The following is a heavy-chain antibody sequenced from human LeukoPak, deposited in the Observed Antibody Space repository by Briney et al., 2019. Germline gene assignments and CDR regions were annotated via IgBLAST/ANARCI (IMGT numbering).Heavy chain of an antibody. V-gene: IGHV3-9*01. CDR3: ARDMDFGGY. D-gene: IGHD3-10*01. CDR2: ISWNSGSI. CDR1: GFTFSSYA. Sequence: GGSLRLSCAASGFTFSSYAMSWVRQAPGKGLEWVSGISWNSGSIGYADSVKGRFTISRDNAKNSLYLQMNSLRAEDTALYYCARDMDFGGYWGQGTLVTVSS. J-gene: IGHJ4*02.